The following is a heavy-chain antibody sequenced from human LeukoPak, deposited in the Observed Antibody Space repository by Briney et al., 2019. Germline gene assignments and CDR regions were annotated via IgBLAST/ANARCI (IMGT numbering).Heavy chain of an antibody. Sequence: GGSLRLSCAASGFTFSSYAMHWVRQAPGKGLEWVAVISYDGSNKYYADSVKGRFTISRDNSKNTLYLQMNSLRAEDTAVYYCAGPIFGVVMNPFDYWGQGTLVTVSS. D-gene: IGHD3-3*01. CDR2: ISYDGSNK. CDR1: GFTFSSYA. J-gene: IGHJ4*02. V-gene: IGHV3-30-3*01. CDR3: AGPIFGVVMNPFDY.